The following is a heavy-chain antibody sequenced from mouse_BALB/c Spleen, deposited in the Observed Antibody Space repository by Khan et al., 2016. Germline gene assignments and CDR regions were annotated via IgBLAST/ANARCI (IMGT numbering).Heavy chain of an antibody. V-gene: IGHV3-2*02. CDR1: FYSITSDYA. J-gene: IGHJ2*01. CDR2: ISCSGNT. D-gene: IGHD1-1*01. Sequence: EVELVEPGPGLVKPSQSLSLICTVTFYSITSDYAWNWIRQFPGNKLEWMAFISCSGNTNYNPSLKSRISITRDTSKNQFFLQLNSVTTEDTATYYCARVYGGDFDYWGQGTTLTVSS. CDR3: ARVYGGDFDY.